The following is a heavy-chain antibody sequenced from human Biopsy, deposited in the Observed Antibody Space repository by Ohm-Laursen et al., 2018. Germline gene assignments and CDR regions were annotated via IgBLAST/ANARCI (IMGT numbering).Heavy chain of an antibody. CDR2: ISNDGSGE. CDR1: GFTFTSYA. D-gene: IGHD4-11*01. V-gene: IGHV3-30*04. Sequence: SLRLSCAASGFTFTSYAMHWVRQAPGKGLEWVAIISNDGSGEYYADSLQGRFIISRDNPRNTVDLQMNSLRAEDTAVYFCARDGKRWDYSSYCSWHFDLWGRGTLVTVSS. J-gene: IGHJ2*01. CDR3: ARDGKRWDYSSYCSWHFDL.